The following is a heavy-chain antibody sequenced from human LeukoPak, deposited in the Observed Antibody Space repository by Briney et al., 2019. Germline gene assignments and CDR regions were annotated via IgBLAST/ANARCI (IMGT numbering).Heavy chain of an antibody. CDR3: ASIAVAGTFDY. V-gene: IGHV3-33*01. CDR2: IWYDGSNK. CDR1: GSTFSSYG. D-gene: IGHD6-19*01. Sequence: GRSLRLSCAASGSTFSSYGMHWVRQAPGKGLEWVAVIWYDGSNKYYADSVKGRFTISRDNSKNTLYLQMNSLRAEDTAVYYCASIAVAGTFDYWGQGTLVTVSS. J-gene: IGHJ4*02.